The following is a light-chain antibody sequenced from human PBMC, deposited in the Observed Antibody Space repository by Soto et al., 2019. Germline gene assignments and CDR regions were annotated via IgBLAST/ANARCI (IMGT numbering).Light chain of an antibody. J-gene: IGLJ2*01. CDR3: GSYTSTSSHI. CDR1: RSDIGGYNY. CDR2: EVS. Sequence: QSALTQPASVSGSPGQSITISCTGTRSDIGGYNYVSWFQQHPGKAPKLMIYEVSYRPSGISNRFSGSKSGNTASLTISGLQAEDEAVYYCGSYTSTSSHIFGGGTKVTVL. V-gene: IGLV2-14*01.